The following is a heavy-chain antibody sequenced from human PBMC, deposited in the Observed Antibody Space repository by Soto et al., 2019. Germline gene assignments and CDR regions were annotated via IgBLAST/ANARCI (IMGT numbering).Heavy chain of an antibody. CDR2: FSATSENT. J-gene: IGHJ4*02. CDR1: GFFFSSYT. Sequence: EVQLLESGGGLVQPVWSLRLSCVGSGFFFSSYTMTWVRQAPGKGLEWVSSFSATSENTYYADSVRGRFTISRDNSKNTLFLQRNSLTAEATAMYYCAKARDAKWVRLPLDYWGQGILVIVSS. V-gene: IGHV3-23*01. CDR3: AKARDAKWVRLPLDY. D-gene: IGHD1-26*01.